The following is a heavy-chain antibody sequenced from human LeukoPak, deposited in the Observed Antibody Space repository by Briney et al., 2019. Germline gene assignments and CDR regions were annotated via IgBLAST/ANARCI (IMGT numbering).Heavy chain of an antibody. D-gene: IGHD4-17*01. V-gene: IGHV4-39*01. CDR2: IYYSGST. J-gene: IGHJ4*02. Sequence: KPSETLSLTCTVSGGSISSSSYYWGWIRQPPGKGLEWIGSIYYSGSTYYNPSLKSRVTISVDTSKNQFSLKLSSVTAADTAVYYCASADSGYGDYGWAFDYWGQGTLVTVSS. CDR3: ASADSGYGDYGWAFDY. CDR1: GGSISSSSYY.